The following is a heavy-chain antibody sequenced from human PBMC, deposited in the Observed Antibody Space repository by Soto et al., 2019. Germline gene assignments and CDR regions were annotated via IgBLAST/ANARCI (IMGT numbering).Heavy chain of an antibody. CDR1: GGSISSGDYY. Sequence: PSETLSLTCTVSGGSISSGDYYWSWIRQPPGKGLEWIGYIYYSGSTYYNPSLKSRVTISVDTSKNQFSLKLSSVTAADTAVYYCASMGYHYGSGSYPLDYWGQRTLVTVS. J-gene: IGHJ4*02. CDR2: IYYSGST. V-gene: IGHV4-30-4*01. CDR3: ASMGYHYGSGSYPLDY. D-gene: IGHD3-10*01.